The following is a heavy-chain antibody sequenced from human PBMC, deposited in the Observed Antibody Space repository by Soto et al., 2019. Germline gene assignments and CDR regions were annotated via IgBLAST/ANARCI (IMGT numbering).Heavy chain of an antibody. CDR1: GASLNSDY. CDR2: IYHMGGT. CDR3: ARLLMTLDVPDWFDP. V-gene: IGHV4-59*01. D-gene: IGHD2-15*01. Sequence: SETLSLTYTVSGASLNSDYWSWIRQSPGKGLEWIGYIYHMGGTDYNPSLKSRVTISIDKSKNQFSLNLRSVTAADTAMYYCARLLMTLDVPDWFDPWGQGTLVTVSS. J-gene: IGHJ5*02.